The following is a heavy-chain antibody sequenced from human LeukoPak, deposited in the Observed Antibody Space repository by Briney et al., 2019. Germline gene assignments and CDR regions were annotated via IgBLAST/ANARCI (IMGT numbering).Heavy chain of an antibody. CDR3: ARDDILTGYYSFDY. J-gene: IGHJ4*02. V-gene: IGHV1-69*06. CDR2: IIPIFGTA. CDR1: GGTFSSYA. D-gene: IGHD3-9*01. Sequence: GASVKVSCKASGGTFSSYAISWVRQAPGQGLEWMGGIIPIFGTANYAQKFQGRATITADKSTSTAYMEPSSLRSEDTAVYYCARDDILTGYYSFDYWGQGTLVTVSS.